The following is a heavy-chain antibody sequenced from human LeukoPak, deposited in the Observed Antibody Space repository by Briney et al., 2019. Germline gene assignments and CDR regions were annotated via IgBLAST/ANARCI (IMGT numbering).Heavy chain of an antibody. CDR1: GFTFSDYY. J-gene: IGHJ3*02. CDR2: ISSSGSTI. D-gene: IGHD5-24*01. Sequence: NTGGSLRLSCAASGFTFSDYYMSWIRQAPGKGLEWVSYISSSGSTIYYADSVKGRFTISRDNAKNSLYLQMNSLRAEDTAVYYCARGGMATIVREGNDAFDIWGQGTMVTVSS. CDR3: ARGGMATIVREGNDAFDI. V-gene: IGHV3-11*01.